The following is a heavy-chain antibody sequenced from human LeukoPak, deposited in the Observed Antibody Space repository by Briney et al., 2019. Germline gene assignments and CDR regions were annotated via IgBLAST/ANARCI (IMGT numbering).Heavy chain of an antibody. D-gene: IGHD4-17*01. CDR1: GYTFTSYG. CDR3: ARDLPLPLYGDYTGDAFDI. CDR2: ISAYNGNT. Sequence: GASVKVSCKASGYTFTSYGISWVRQAPGQGLEWMGWISAYNGNTNYAQKLQGRVTMTTDTSTSTAYMELRSLRSDDTAVHYCARDLPLPLYGDYTGDAFDIWGQGTMVTVSS. V-gene: IGHV1-18*01. J-gene: IGHJ3*02.